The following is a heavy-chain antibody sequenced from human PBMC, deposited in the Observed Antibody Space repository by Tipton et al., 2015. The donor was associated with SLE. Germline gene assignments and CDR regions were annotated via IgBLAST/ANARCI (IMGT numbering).Heavy chain of an antibody. Sequence: TLSLTCTVSGDSVSSGSYYWSWIRQPPGKGLEWIGYIYYSGSTNYNPSLKSRVTISVDTSKNQFSLKLSSVTAADTAVYYCATVDYFDSGDAFDFWGHGSMVTVSS. CDR1: GDSVSSGSYY. D-gene: IGHD3-22*01. J-gene: IGHJ3*01. CDR3: ATVDYFDSGDAFDF. V-gene: IGHV4-61*01. CDR2: IYYSGST.